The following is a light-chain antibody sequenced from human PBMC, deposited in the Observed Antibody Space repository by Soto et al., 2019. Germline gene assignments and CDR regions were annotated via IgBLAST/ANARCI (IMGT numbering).Light chain of an antibody. CDR3: QQYDNWPA. CDR2: GSA. V-gene: IGKV3-15*01. CDR1: QSVFSS. J-gene: IGKJ1*01. Sequence: EIVMTQSPSTLSVSPGERATLSCRASQSVFSSLAWFQQRPGQAPRLLIYGSATRATGIPARFSGSASGTDFTITTSSLQSEDAAVYYCQQYDNWPAFGQGTKVEIK.